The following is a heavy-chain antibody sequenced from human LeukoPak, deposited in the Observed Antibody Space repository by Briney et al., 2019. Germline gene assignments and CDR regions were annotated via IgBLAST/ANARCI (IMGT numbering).Heavy chain of an antibody. V-gene: IGHV3-7*01. Sequence: GGSLRLSCAASGFTFSYYWRRWVRQAPGKGLEWVANIKEDGSEKYYVDSVRGRFTVSIDNAKNSLYLQMSIPRAEDTAVYYCLSTSGPWGQGTLVTVSS. J-gene: IGHJ5*02. CDR1: GFTFSYYW. D-gene: IGHD1-26*01. CDR2: IKEDGSEK. CDR3: LSTSGP.